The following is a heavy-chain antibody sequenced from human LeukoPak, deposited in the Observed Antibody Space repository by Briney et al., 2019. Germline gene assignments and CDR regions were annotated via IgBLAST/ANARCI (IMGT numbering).Heavy chain of an antibody. V-gene: IGHV4-61*02. Sequence: PSETLSLTCTVSGGSISSGSYYWSWIRQPAGKGLEWIVRIYTSGSTNYNPSLKSRVTISVDTSKNQFSLKLSSVTAADTAVYYCARERLSNWFDPWGQGTLVTVSS. J-gene: IGHJ5*02. CDR1: GGSISSGSYY. CDR3: ARERLSNWFDP. D-gene: IGHD3-16*02. CDR2: IYTSGST.